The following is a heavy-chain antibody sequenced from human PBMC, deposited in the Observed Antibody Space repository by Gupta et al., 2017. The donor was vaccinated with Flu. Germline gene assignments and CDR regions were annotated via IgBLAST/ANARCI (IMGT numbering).Heavy chain of an antibody. J-gene: IGHJ3*01. D-gene: IGHD6-19*01. CDR1: YW. V-gene: IGHV3-7*01. CDR2: IKREGSEI. Sequence: YWMSWIREAAGKGLEWVANIKREGSEICHMDSVKGRFTIARDNAKNLLLLQMKTLTVEDTAVYDGAAVAANPNEDKYLWGQGTMVTVSS. CDR3: AAVAANPNEDKYL.